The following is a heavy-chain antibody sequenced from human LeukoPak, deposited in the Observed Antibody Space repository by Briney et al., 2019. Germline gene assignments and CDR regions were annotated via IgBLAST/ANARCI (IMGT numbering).Heavy chain of an antibody. Sequence: GGSLRLSCAASGFTFSNLWMSWVRQAPGKGLEWVGRIKSKTDGGTTDYAAPVKGRFTFSRDDSKNTLYLQMNSLKIEDTAVYYCSTLDDYGRTWGQGTLVTVSS. D-gene: IGHD4-17*01. CDR2: IKSKTDGGTT. J-gene: IGHJ5*02. CDR1: GFTFSNLW. V-gene: IGHV3-15*01. CDR3: STLDDYGRT.